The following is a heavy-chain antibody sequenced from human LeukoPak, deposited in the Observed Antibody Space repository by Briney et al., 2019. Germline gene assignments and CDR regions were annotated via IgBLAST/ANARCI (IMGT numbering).Heavy chain of an antibody. Sequence: ASVKVSCKASGYTFTSHGISWVRQAPGQGLEWRGWISAYNGNTNYAQKLQGRVTMTTDTSTSTAYMELRSLRSDDTAVYYCARADYEGNNCTNDAFDIWGQGTMVTVSS. J-gene: IGHJ3*02. V-gene: IGHV1-18*01. D-gene: IGHD1/OR15-1a*01. CDR3: ARADYEGNNCTNDAFDI. CDR1: GYTFTSHG. CDR2: ISAYNGNT.